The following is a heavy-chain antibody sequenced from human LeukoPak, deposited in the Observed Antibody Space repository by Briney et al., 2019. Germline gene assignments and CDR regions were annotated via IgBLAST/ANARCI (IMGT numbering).Heavy chain of an antibody. Sequence: GASVKVSCKASGYTFTSNYVHWVRQAPGQGLEWVGMIYPRDGSTSYAQKFQGRVIVSRDTSTSTVHMELSGLRSEDTAVYYCARGQEGFDYWGQGTLVTVSS. CDR2: IYPRDGST. CDR1: GYTFTSNY. V-gene: IGHV1-46*01. CDR3: ARGQEGFDY. J-gene: IGHJ4*02.